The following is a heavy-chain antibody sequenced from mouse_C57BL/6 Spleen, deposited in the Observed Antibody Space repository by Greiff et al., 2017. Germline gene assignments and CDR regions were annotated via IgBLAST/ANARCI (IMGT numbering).Heavy chain of an antibody. D-gene: IGHD3-3*01. CDR3: AIRTAGAKGAMDD. Sequence: VQLQQSGAELVRPGTSVKMSCKASGYTFTNYWIGWVKQRPGHGLEWIGDIYPGGGYTNYNEKFKGKATLTADKSSSTAYMQFSSLTSEDSAICDGAIRTAGAKGAMDDWGQGTSVTVSS. CDR1: GYTFTNYW. V-gene: IGHV1-63*01. CDR2: IYPGGGYT. J-gene: IGHJ4*01.